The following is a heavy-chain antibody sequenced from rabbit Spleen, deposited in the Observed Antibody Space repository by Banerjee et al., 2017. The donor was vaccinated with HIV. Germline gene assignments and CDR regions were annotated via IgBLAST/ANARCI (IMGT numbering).Heavy chain of an antibody. D-gene: IGHD1-1*01. CDR2: IDADSGST. Sequence: QQLVESGGGLVQPGGSLKLSCKASGFDFSDYGVTWVRQAPGKGLEWIGYIDADSGSTYYATWVNGRFTISSHNAQNTLFLQLNSLTAADTATYFCVRGASSSGYYSLWGPGTLVTVS. J-gene: IGHJ6*01. CDR1: GFDFSDYG. CDR3: VRGASSSGYYSL. V-gene: IGHV1S7*01.